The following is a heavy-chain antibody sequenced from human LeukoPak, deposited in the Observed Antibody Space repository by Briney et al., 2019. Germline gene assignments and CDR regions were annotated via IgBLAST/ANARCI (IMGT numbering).Heavy chain of an antibody. CDR3: ARDISPDDYFDSHKCYYDAFDI. CDR2: ISSASAYI. V-gene: IGHV3-21*01. J-gene: IGHJ3*02. CDR1: GFTFSTYS. D-gene: IGHD3-22*01. Sequence: GGSLRLSCAASGFTFSTYSMNWARQAPGKGLEWVSSISSASAYIFYADSVKGRFTISRDNAKNSLYLQMGSLKTEDTAVYYCARDISPDDYFDSHKCYYDAFDIWGQGTLVTVSS.